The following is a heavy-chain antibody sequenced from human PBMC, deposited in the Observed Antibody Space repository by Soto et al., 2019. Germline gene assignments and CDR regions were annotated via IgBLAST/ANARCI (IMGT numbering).Heavy chain of an antibody. J-gene: IGHJ5*02. Sequence: ASVKVSCKVSGYTLTELSMHWVRQAPGKGLEWMGGFDPEDGETIYAQKFQGRVTMTEDTSTDTAYMELSSLRSEDTAVYYCATTIKPYGDYNPHWFDPWGQGTLVTVSS. V-gene: IGHV1-24*01. CDR1: GYTLTELS. CDR3: ATTIKPYGDYNPHWFDP. D-gene: IGHD4-17*01. CDR2: FDPEDGET.